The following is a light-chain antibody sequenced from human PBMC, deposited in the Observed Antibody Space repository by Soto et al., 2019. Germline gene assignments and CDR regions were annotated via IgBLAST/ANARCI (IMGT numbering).Light chain of an antibody. J-gene: IGLJ2*01. CDR1: SSDVGYYNR. Sequence: QSALTQPPSVSGSPGQSVTISCTGTSSDVGYYNRVSWYQQPPGTAPKLMVFEVSNRPSGVPDRFSGSKSVNPASLTISGLQAEYEADYYCSSYTTSSTLVFGGGTKLTVL. CDR2: EVS. CDR3: SSYTTSSTLV. V-gene: IGLV2-18*02.